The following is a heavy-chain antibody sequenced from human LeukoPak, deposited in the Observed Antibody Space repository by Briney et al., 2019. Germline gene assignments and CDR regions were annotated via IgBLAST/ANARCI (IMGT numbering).Heavy chain of an antibody. CDR1: GFIFSNSA. D-gene: IGHD6-19*01. CDR3: AKDIEEWLVKGGGCFDY. V-gene: IGHV3-30*18. CDR2: ISYDGSNK. J-gene: IGHJ4*02. Sequence: QPGRSLRLSCAASGFIFSNSAMHWVRQAPGKGLEWVAVISYDGSNKYYADSVKGRFTISRDNSKNTLYLQMNSLRAEGTAVYYCAKDIEEWLVKGGGCFDYWGQGTLVTVSS.